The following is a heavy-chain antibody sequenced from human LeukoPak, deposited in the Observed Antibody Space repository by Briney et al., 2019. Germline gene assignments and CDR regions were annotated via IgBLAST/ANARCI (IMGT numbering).Heavy chain of an antibody. CDR3: AKEGPQAIYDSSGYYYDLPDAFDI. Sequence: GGSLRLSCAASGFTFSSYGMNWVRQAPGKGLEWVSAISGSGGSTYYADSVKGRFTISRDNSKNTLYLQMNSLRAEDTAVYYCAKEGPQAIYDSSGYYYDLPDAFDIWGQGTMVTVSS. D-gene: IGHD3-22*01. CDR2: ISGSGGST. V-gene: IGHV3-23*01. J-gene: IGHJ3*02. CDR1: GFTFSSYG.